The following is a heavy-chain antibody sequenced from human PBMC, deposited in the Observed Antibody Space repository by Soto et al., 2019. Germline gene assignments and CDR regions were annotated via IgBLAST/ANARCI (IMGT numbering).Heavy chain of an antibody. D-gene: IGHD3-3*01. J-gene: IGHJ4*02. CDR2: IYPGDSDT. Sequence: GESLKISCKGSGYSFTSYWIGWVRQMPGKGLEWMGIIYPGDSDTRYNPSLKSRVTISVDTSKNQFSLKLSSATAADTAVYYCARSNYDFWSGYLTDYWGQGTLVTAPQ. CDR3: ARSNYDFWSGYLTDY. CDR1: GYSFTSYW. V-gene: IGHV5-51*01.